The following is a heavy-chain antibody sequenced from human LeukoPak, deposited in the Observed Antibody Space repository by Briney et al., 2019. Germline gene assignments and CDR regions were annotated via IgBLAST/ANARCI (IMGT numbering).Heavy chain of an antibody. CDR2: ISYDGSNK. J-gene: IGHJ4*02. CDR3: ARDVRVGTLLHLGY. CDR1: GFTFSSYG. Sequence: GRSLRLSCAASGFTFSSYGMDWVRQAPGKGLEWVAVISYDGSNKYYADSVKGRFTISRDNSKNTLYLQMNSLRAEDTAVYYCARDVRVGTLLHLGYWGQGTLVTASS. V-gene: IGHV3-30*19. D-gene: IGHD3-16*01.